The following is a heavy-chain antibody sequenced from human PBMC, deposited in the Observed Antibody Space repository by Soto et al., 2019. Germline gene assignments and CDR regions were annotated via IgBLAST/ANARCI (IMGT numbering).Heavy chain of an antibody. J-gene: IGHJ4*02. Sequence: EVQLLEFGGGLVQPGGSLRLSCAASGFTFSSCAMSWVRQAPGKGLEWVSAISASGGSTYYADSVKGRFTISRDNSKNTLFLQMNSLRADDTAVYYCLETVVGRNWGQGTLVTVSS. D-gene: IGHD6-19*01. CDR2: ISASGGST. CDR1: GFTFSSCA. CDR3: LETVVGRN. V-gene: IGHV3-23*01.